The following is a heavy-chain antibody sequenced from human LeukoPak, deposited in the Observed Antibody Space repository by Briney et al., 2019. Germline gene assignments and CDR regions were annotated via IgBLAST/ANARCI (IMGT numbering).Heavy chain of an antibody. CDR2: IYYSGST. V-gene: IGHV4-59*12. CDR3: ARASYDFLTAYYIDY. Sequence: SETLSLTCTVSGGSISSYHWSWIRQPPGKGLEWIGYIYYSGSTNYNPSLKSRVTISVDTSKNQLSLKLTSVTAADTAVYFCARASYDFLTAYYIDYWGQGTLVTVSS. CDR1: GGSISSYH. J-gene: IGHJ4*02. D-gene: IGHD3-9*01.